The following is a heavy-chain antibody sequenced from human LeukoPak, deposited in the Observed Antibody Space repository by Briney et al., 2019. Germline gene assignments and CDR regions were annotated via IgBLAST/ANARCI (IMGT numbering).Heavy chain of an antibody. CDR3: ARIPYYDFWSGYYRSWFDP. D-gene: IGHD3-3*01. V-gene: IGHV4-34*01. CDR1: GGSFSGYY. CDR2: INHSGST. Sequence: SETLSLTCAVYGGSFSGYYWSWIRQPPGKGLEWIGEINHSGSTNYNPSLKSRVTISVDTSKNQFSLKLSSVTAADTAVYYCARIPYYDFWSGYYRSWFDPWGQGTLVTVSS. J-gene: IGHJ5*01.